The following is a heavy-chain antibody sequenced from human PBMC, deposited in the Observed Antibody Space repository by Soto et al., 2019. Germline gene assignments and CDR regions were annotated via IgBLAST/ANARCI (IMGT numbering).Heavy chain of an antibody. Sequence: ASVELSCKASGYTFTVYYMDWVRQATGQGLEWMGWINPNSGGTNYAQKFQGWVTMTRDTSISTAYMELSRLRSDDTAVYYCARGEGGPRWGSIDYWGQGTLVTVSS. J-gene: IGHJ4*02. D-gene: IGHD2-21*01. CDR1: GYTFTVYY. CDR3: ARGEGGPRWGSIDY. V-gene: IGHV1-2*04. CDR2: INPNSGGT.